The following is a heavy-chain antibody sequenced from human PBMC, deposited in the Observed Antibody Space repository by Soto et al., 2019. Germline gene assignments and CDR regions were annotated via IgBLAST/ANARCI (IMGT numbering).Heavy chain of an antibody. J-gene: IGHJ5*02. CDR2: ISAYNGNT. CDR3: ARDAPPGDYIWGSYRFPKGNWFDP. V-gene: IGHV1-18*01. Sequence: GASVKVSCKASGYTFTSYGISWVRQAPGQGLEWMGWISAYNGNTNYAQKLQGRVTMTTDTSTSTAYMELRSLRSDDTAVYYCARDAPPGDYIWGSYRFPKGNWFDPWGQGTLVTVSS. CDR1: GYTFTSYG. D-gene: IGHD3-16*02.